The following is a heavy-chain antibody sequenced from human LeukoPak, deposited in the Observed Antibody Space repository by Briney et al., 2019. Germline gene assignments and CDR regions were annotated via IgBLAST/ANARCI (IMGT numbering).Heavy chain of an antibody. CDR3: ARDPQYCSGGSCYPNWFDP. V-gene: IGHV1-2*02. CDR2: INPNSGGT. J-gene: IGHJ5*02. D-gene: IGHD2-15*01. Sequence: ASVKVSCKASGYTFTGYYMHWVRQAPGQGLEWMGCINPNSGGTNYAQKFQGRVTMTRDTSISTAYMELSRLRSDDTAVYYCARDPQYCSGGSCYPNWFDPWGQGTLVTVSS. CDR1: GYTFTGYY.